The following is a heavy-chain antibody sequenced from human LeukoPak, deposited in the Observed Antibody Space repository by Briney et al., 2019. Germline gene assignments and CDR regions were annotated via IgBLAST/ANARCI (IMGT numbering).Heavy chain of an antibody. CDR2: IIPIFGTA. Sequence: ASVTVSCKASGGTFSNYAISWVRQAPGQGLEWMGGIIPIFGTANYAQKFQCRVTITTDESTSTVYMEVSSVRFEDTAVYYCAKDRASSSWSRDAFDIWGQGTVVTVSS. J-gene: IGHJ3*02. V-gene: IGHV1-69*05. D-gene: IGHD6-13*01. CDR1: GGTFSNYA. CDR3: AKDRASSSWSRDAFDI.